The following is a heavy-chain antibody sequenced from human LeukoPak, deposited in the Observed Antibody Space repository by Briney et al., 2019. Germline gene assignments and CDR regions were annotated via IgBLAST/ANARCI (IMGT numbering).Heavy chain of an antibody. CDR3: ARDPLNRRWGSYHFEI. CDR1: GFIFTDYA. Sequence: PGGSLRLSCAASGFIFTDYAMHWVRQPPGKGLEWVALVSYDGRNENYADSVKGRFTISRDTSKSTLYLQLNSLRGEDTAVYYCARDPLNRRWGSYHFEIWGQGSLVTVSS. CDR2: VSYDGRNE. D-gene: IGHD1-14*01. J-gene: IGHJ4*02. V-gene: IGHV3-30*04.